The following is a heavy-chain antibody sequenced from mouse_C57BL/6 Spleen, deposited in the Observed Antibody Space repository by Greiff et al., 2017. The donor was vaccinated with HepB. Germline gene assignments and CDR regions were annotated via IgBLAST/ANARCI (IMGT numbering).Heavy chain of an antibody. J-gene: IGHJ1*03. Sequence: EVMLVESGGGLVKPGGSLKLSCAASGFTFSSYTMSWVRQTPEKRLEWVATISGGGGNTYYPDSVKGRFTISRDNAKNTLYLQMSSLRSEDTALYYCARHPKTFYWYFDVWGTGTTVTVSS. V-gene: IGHV5-9*01. CDR3: ARHPKTFYWYFDV. CDR1: GFTFSSYT. CDR2: ISGGGGNT.